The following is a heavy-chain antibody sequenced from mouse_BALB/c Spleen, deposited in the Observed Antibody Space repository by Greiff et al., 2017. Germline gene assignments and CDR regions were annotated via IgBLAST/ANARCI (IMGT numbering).Heavy chain of an antibody. J-gene: IGHJ1*01. CDR1: GFTFSSYA. CDR3: ARGDGVYWYFDV. V-gene: IGHV5-6-5*01. CDR2: ISSGGST. Sequence: EVKLVESGGGLVKPGGSLKLSCAASGFTFSSYAMSWVRQTPEKRLEWVASISSGGSTYYPDSVKGRFTISRDNARNILYLQMSSLRSEDTAMYYCARGDGVYWYFDVWGAGTTVTVSS. D-gene: IGHD2-3*01.